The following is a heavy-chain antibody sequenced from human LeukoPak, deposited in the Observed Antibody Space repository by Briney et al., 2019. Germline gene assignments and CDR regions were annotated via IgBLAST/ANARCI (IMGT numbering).Heavy chain of an antibody. CDR1: GYTFTSYG. CDR2: ISAYNGNT. Sequence: ASVKVSCKASGYTFTSYGISWVRQAPGQGLEWMGWISAYNGNTNYAQKLQGRVTTTTDTSTSTAYMELRSLRSDDTAVYYCARDLGIAAAGTFDYWGQGTLVTVSS. CDR3: ARDLGIAAAGTFDY. D-gene: IGHD6-13*01. V-gene: IGHV1-18*01. J-gene: IGHJ4*02.